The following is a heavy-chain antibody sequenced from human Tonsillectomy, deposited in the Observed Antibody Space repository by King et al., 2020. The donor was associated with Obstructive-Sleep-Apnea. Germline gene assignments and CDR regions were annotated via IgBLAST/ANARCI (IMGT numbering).Heavy chain of an antibody. CDR2: IYYSGST. J-gene: IGHJ2*01. V-gene: IGHV4-30-4*01. D-gene: IGHD3-10*01. CDR3: ARVDYYGSGSYPYWYFDL. CDR1: GGSISSGDYY. Sequence: VQLQESGPGLVKPSQTLSLTCTVSGGSISSGDYYWSWIRQPPGKGLEWIGYIYYSGSTYYNPSLKSRATISVDTSKNQFSLKLGSVTAADTAVYYCARVDYYGSGSYPYWYFDLWGRGTLVTVSS.